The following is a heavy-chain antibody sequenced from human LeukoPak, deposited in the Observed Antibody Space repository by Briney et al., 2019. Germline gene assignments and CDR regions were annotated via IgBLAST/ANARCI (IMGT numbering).Heavy chain of an antibody. CDR2: IYHSGST. CDR3: ARGLTMVRGVIPDLFDY. CDR1: GGSISSGGYS. Sequence: PSETLSLTCAVSGGSISSGGYSWSWIRQPPGKGLEWIGYIYHSGSTNYNPSLKSRVTISVDTSKNQFSLKLSSVTAADTAVYYCARGLTMVRGVIPDLFDYWGQGTLVTVSS. J-gene: IGHJ4*02. D-gene: IGHD3-10*01. V-gene: IGHV4-30-2*02.